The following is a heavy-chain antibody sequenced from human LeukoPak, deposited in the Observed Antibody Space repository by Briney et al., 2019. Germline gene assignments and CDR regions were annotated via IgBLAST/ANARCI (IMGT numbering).Heavy chain of an antibody. CDR1: GFTFSSYA. Sequence: PGGSLRLSCAASGFTFSSYAMSWVRQAPGKGLEWVSAISGGGGSTYYADSVKGRFTISRDNSKNTLYLQMNSLRAEDTAVYYCAKGDIVVVIAIFFDYWGQGTLVTVSS. CDR2: ISGGGGST. CDR3: AKGDIVVVIAIFFDY. V-gene: IGHV3-23*01. D-gene: IGHD2-21*01. J-gene: IGHJ4*02.